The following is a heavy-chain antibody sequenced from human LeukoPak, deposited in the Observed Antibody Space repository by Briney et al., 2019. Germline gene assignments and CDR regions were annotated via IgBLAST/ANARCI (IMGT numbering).Heavy chain of an antibody. D-gene: IGHD6-19*01. CDR3: GKDGGQYSSGPEFDP. Sequence: AGTLSLSCAASGIVFSNTAMNWARQSPGRGLEWVSAISGCGERTFYADSVKGPFTISRDNSKNMLYLQMNSPRADDTAIYYCGKDGGQYSSGPEFDPRGQGALVTVSS. CDR1: GIVFSNTA. V-gene: IGHV3-23*01. CDR2: ISGCGERT. J-gene: IGHJ5*02.